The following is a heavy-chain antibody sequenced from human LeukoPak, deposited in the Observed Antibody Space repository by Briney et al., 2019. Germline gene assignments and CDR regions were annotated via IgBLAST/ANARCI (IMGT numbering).Heavy chain of an antibody. D-gene: IGHD3-16*01. V-gene: IGHV3-48*04. CDR1: GFTFSSYS. J-gene: IGHJ4*02. Sequence: PGGSLRLSCAASGFTFSSYSMNWVRQAPGKGLEWVSYIRSSSSTIYYADSVKGRFTISRDNAKNSLYPQMNSLRAEDTAVYYCARDSTGGGGIYWGQGTLVTVSS. CDR2: IRSSSSTI. CDR3: ARDSTGGGGIY.